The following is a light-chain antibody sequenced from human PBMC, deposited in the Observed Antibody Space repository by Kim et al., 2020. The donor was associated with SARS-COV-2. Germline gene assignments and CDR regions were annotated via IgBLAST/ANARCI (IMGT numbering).Light chain of an antibody. CDR2: DTN. CDR1: TGAVTSGHY. Sequence: QAVVTQEPSLTVSPGRTVTLTCGSSTGAVTSGHYPYWFQQKPGQAPRTLFYDTNNKHSWTPARFSGSLLGGKAALTLSGAQPEDEADYYCALSFGDAPWVFGGGTKLTVL. J-gene: IGLJ3*02. CDR3: ALSFGDAPWV. V-gene: IGLV7-46*01.